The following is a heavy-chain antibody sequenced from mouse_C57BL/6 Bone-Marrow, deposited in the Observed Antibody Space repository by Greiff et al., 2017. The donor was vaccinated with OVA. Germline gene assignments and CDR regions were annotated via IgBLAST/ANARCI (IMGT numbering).Heavy chain of an antibody. J-gene: IGHJ2*01. Sequence: QVQLKQSGAELVRPGTSVKVSCKASGYAFTNYLIEWVKQRPGQGLEWIGVINPGSGGTNYNEKFKGKATLTADKSYSTAYLQLSSLTSEDSAVYFCARSIYYGNLDYWGQGTTLTVSS. CDR3: ARSIYYGNLDY. CDR1: GYAFTNYL. D-gene: IGHD2-1*01. CDR2: INPGSGGT. V-gene: IGHV1-54*01.